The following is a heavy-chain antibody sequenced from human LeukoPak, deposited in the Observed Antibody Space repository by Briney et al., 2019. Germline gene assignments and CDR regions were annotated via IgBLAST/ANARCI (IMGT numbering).Heavy chain of an antibody. D-gene: IGHD2-2*01. J-gene: IGHJ4*02. V-gene: IGHV4-59*08. CDR1: GGSISGYY. Sequence: PSETLSLTCTVSGGSISGYYWSWIRQPPGKGLQFIGYIHYTGSTNYNPSLESRVTLSVDTSKNQFSLKLRSVTAADTAAYYCARLSKDTVVLPAAMAHYFDYWGQGTLVTVSS. CDR3: ARLSKDTVVLPAAMAHYFDY. CDR2: IHYTGST.